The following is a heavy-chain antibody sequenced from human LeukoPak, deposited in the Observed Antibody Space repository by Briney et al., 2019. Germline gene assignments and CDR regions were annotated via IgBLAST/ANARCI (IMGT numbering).Heavy chain of an antibody. CDR2: IKQDGSEK. CDR1: GFTFSSYW. Sequence: GSLRLSCAASGFTFSSYWMSWVRQAPGKGLEWVANIKQDGSEKYYVDSVKGRFSISRDNAKSSLYLQMNSLRAEDTAIYYCARLESTYDYLWGGYRGPFDYWGQGTLVTVSS. D-gene: IGHD3-16*02. CDR3: ARLESTYDYLWGGYRGPFDY. J-gene: IGHJ4*02. V-gene: IGHV3-7*03.